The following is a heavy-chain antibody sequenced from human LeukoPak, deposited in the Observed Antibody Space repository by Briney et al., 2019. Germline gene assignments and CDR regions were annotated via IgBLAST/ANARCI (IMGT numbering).Heavy chain of an antibody. Sequence: GESLKISCKGSGYSFTSYWIGWVRQMPGKGLEWMGIIYPGDSDTRYSPSLQGQVTISADKSISTAYLQWSSLKASDTAMYYCARLTGDPVDYYYGMDVWGQGTTVTVSS. D-gene: IGHD7-27*01. V-gene: IGHV5-51*01. CDR2: IYPGDSDT. CDR3: ARLTGDPVDYYYGMDV. J-gene: IGHJ6*02. CDR1: GYSFTSYW.